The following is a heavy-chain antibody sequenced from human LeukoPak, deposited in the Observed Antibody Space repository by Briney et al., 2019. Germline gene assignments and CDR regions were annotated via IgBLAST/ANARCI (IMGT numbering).Heavy chain of an antibody. D-gene: IGHD3-9*01. Sequence: SETLSLTCAVYGGSFSGYYWSWIRQPPGKGLEWIGYIYYSGSTYYNPSLKSRVTISVDTSKNQFSLKLSSVTAADTAVYYCARGGRWDVLRYFDWLSDWGQGTLVTVSS. CDR1: GGSFSGYY. J-gene: IGHJ4*02. CDR3: ARGGRWDVLRYFDWLSD. CDR2: IYYSGST. V-gene: IGHV4-34*09.